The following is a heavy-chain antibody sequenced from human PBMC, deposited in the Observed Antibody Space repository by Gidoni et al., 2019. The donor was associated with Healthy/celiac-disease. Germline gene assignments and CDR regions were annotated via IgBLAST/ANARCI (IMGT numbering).Heavy chain of an antibody. J-gene: IGHJ4*02. CDR1: GSPFGSYS. CDR3: ATAPMGAKYYDYIWGSYRYTHLDY. Sequence: EVQLVESGGGLVQPGGSLRLSCAASGSPFGSYSRTWVRQAPGKGLEWVSYISSSSSTIYYADSVKGRFTISRDNAKNSLYLQMNSLRAEDTAVYYCATAPMGAKYYDYIWGSYRYTHLDYWGQGTLVTVSS. D-gene: IGHD3-16*02. V-gene: IGHV3-48*01. CDR2: ISSSSSTI.